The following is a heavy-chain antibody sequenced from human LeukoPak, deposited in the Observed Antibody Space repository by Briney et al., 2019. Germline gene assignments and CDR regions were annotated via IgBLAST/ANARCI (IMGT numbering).Heavy chain of an antibody. V-gene: IGHV1-24*01. CDR3: ATASLNNWNANFYY. CDR2: FDPEDGET. CDR1: GYTLTELS. J-gene: IGHJ4*02. D-gene: IGHD1-1*01. Sequence: ASVKVSCKVSGYTLTELSMHWVRQAPGKGLEWMGGFDPEDGETIYAQKFQGRVTMTEDTSTDTAYMELSSLRSEDTAVYFCATASLNNWNANFYYWGQGTLVTVSS.